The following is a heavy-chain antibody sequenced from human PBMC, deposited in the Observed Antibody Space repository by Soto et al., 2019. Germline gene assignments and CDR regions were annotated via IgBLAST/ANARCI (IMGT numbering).Heavy chain of an antibody. CDR3: VSGLYSSTAT. CDR1: GFTFSSYW. J-gene: IGHJ5*02. D-gene: IGHD6-13*01. V-gene: IGHV3-7*01. CDR2: IKYDGSEK. Sequence: GGSLRLSCAASGFTFSSYWMTWVRQAPGKGLEWVANIKYDGSEKYYVDSVKGRFTISRDNAKNSLFLQMNSLRAEDTAVYYCVSGLYSSTATWGQGTLVTVSS.